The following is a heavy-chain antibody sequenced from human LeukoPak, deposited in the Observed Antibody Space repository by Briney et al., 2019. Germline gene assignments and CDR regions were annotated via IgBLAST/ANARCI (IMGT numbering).Heavy chain of an antibody. J-gene: IGHJ6*02. CDR1: GYTFTSYY. V-gene: IGHV1-46*01. CDR2: INPSCGST. D-gene: IGHD6-13*01. Sequence: GASVKVSCKASGYTFTSYYMHWVRQAPGQGLEWMGIINPSCGSTSYAQKFQGRVTMTRDTSTSTVYMELSSLRSEDTAVYYCARGSAGTSDYYYYGMDVWGQGTTVTVSS. CDR3: ARGSAGTSDYYYYGMDV.